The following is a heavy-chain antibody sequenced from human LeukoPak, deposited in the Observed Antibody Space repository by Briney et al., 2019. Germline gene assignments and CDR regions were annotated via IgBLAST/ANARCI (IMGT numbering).Heavy chain of an antibody. D-gene: IGHD5-24*01. V-gene: IGHV4-59*01. CDR1: CGSISSYY. Sequence: PSETLSLTCTVSCGSISSYYWSWLRQPPGKGLEWIGYIYYSGSTNYNPSLKSRVTISVDTSKNQFSLKLSSVTAADTAVYYCARGRDGYIFDYWGQGTLVTVSS. J-gene: IGHJ4*02. CDR2: IYYSGST. CDR3: ARGRDGYIFDY.